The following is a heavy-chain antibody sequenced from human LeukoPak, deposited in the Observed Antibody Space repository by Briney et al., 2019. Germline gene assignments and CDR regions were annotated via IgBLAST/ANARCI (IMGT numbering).Heavy chain of an antibody. CDR2: MNPNSGNT. CDR1: GYTFTSYD. J-gene: IGHJ3*02. CDR3: ARLERAGTTMDAFDI. V-gene: IGHV1-8*01. D-gene: IGHD1-7*01. Sequence: ASVKVSCKASGYTFTSYDINWVRQATGQGLEWMGWMNPNSGNTGYAQKFKGRVTMTRNTSISTAYMEMSRLRSEDTAVYYCARLERAGTTMDAFDIWGQGTMVTVSS.